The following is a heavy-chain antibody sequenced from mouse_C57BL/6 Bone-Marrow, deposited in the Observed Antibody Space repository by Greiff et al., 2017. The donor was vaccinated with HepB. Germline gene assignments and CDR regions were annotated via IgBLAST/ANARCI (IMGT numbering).Heavy chain of an antibody. CDR3: ARSLPFCYYAMDY. V-gene: IGHV1-81*01. J-gene: IGHJ4*01. D-gene: IGHD6-1*01. CDR2: IYPRSGNT. CDR1: GYTFTSYG. Sequence: RVESGAELARPGASVKLSCKASGYTFTSYGISWVKQRTGQGLEWIGEIYPRSGNTYYNEKFKGKATLTADKSSSTAYMELRSLTSEDSAVYFCARSLPFCYYAMDYWGQGTSVTVSS.